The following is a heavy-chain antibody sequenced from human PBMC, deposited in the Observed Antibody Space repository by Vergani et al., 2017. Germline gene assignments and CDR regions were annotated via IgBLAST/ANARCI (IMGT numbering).Heavy chain of an antibody. CDR2: IQFDGSNQ. CDR1: GFTLSNYD. V-gene: IGHV3-30*02. Sequence: QVQLVESGGGVVQRGGSLRLSCAPSGFTLSNYDMQWIRQGPGKGLEFVAFIQFDGSNQYYADSVKGRFTLSRDFYKNTLYLQMNSLRTDDTATYYCAKHFRGWGIDYWGQGTQVIVSS. CDR3: AKHFRGWGIDY. J-gene: IGHJ4*02. D-gene: IGHD3-16*01.